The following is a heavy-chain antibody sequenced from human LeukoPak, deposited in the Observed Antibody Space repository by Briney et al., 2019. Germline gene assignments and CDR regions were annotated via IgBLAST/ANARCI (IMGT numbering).Heavy chain of an antibody. D-gene: IGHD3-22*01. V-gene: IGHV1-2*02. CDR2: INPNSGGT. J-gene: IGHJ5*02. Sequence: ASVKVSCKASGYTFTGYYMHWVRQAPGQGLEWMGWINPNSGGTNYAQKFQGRVTMTRDTSISTAYMELSRLRSEDTAVYYCARHNYYDSSGYPNWFDPWGQGTLVTVSS. CDR1: GYTFTGYY. CDR3: ARHNYYDSSGYPNWFDP.